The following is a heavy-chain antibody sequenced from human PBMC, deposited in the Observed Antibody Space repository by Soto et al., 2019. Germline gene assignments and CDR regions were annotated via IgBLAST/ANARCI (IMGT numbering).Heavy chain of an antibody. CDR3: ASRGTPIAY. V-gene: IGHV1-18*01. D-gene: IGHD2-21*01. CDR1: GYTFSGYG. CDR2: ISAYNGNT. J-gene: IGHJ4*02. Sequence: ASVKVSCKASGYTFSGYGISWARQAPGQGLEWMGWISAYNGNTNYAQNFQGRVTMTTDTSTSTAYMELRSLRSDDTAVYYCASRGTPIAYWGQGSLVPVSS.